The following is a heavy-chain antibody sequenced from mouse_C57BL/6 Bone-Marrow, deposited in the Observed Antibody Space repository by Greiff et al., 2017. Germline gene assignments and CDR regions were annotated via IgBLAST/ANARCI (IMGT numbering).Heavy chain of an antibody. J-gene: IGHJ1*03. CDR3: ARIYYYGSSPGTGGYFDV. CDR1: GYSITSDY. CDR2: ISYSGST. Sequence: DVKLVESGPGLAKPSQSLSLTCSVTGYSITSDYWNWIRKFPGNKLEYIGYISYSGSTYYNPSLKSRISITRDTSKNQYYMELNSVTTEDTATYYCARIYYYGSSPGTGGYFDVWGTGTTVTVSS. D-gene: IGHD1-1*01. V-gene: IGHV3-8*01.